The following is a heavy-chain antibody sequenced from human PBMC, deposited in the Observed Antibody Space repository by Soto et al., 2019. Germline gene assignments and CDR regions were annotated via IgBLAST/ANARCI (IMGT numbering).Heavy chain of an antibody. D-gene: IGHD6-13*01. Sequence: ASVKVSCKASGYTFTSYGMRWVRQAPGQGLDWMGWISAYNGNTNYAQKLQGRVTMTTDTSTSTAYMELRSLRSDDTAVYYCARAKGIAAGGKGDYWGQGTLVTVSS. CDR2: ISAYNGNT. J-gene: IGHJ4*02. CDR1: GYTFTSYG. CDR3: ARAKGIAAGGKGDY. V-gene: IGHV1-18*01.